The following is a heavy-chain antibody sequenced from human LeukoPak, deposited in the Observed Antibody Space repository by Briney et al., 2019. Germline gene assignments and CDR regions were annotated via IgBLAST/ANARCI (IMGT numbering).Heavy chain of an antibody. CDR1: GCSITTGGYY. V-gene: IGHV4-31*03. J-gene: IGHJ4*02. CDR3: ARDKPYGSGSYIDY. D-gene: IGHD3-10*01. CDR2: IYYNGIT. Sequence: SETLSLTCTVSGCSITTGGYYWSWIPQHPGQGLEWIVSIYYNGITYYNPSLKGRVTISVDKSKNQFYLQLSCVTAADTAVYYCARDKPYGSGSYIDYGGQGTLVIVSS.